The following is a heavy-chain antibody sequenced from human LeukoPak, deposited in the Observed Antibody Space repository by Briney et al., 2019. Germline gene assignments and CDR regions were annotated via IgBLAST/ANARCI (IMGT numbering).Heavy chain of an antibody. CDR3: ARGGRWYSGSYYAY. J-gene: IGHJ4*02. Sequence: SETLSLTCAVYGGSFSGYYWSWIRQPPGKGLEWIGEINHSGSTNYNPSLKSRVTISVDTSKNQFSLKLSSVTAADTAVYYCARGGRWYSGSYYAYWGQGTLVIVSS. CDR2: INHSGST. V-gene: IGHV4-34*01. D-gene: IGHD1-26*01. CDR1: GGSFSGYY.